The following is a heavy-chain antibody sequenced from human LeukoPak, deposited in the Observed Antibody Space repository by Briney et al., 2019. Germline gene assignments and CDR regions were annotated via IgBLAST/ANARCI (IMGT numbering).Heavy chain of an antibody. CDR2: ISSSSSYI. CDR3: ARDSMVRGVIAN. V-gene: IGHV3-21*01. J-gene: IGHJ4*02. CDR1: GFTFSSYS. Sequence: GGSLRLSCAASGFTFSSYSMNWVRQAPGKGLEWVSSISSSSSYIYYADSVKGRFTISRDNAKNSLYLQMNSLRAEDTAVYYCARDSMVRGVIANWGQGTLVTVSS. D-gene: IGHD3-10*01.